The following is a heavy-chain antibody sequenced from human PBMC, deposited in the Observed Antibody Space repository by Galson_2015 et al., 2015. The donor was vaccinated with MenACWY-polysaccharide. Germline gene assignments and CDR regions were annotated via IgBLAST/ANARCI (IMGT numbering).Heavy chain of an antibody. Sequence: SLRLSCAASGFIFNNYDMSWVRQAPGKGLEWVSGVSGTGHSTYYADSVKGRFTISRDNSKNTLYLEMKSLGTEDTAVYFCAKQAYSSGCDYWGLGTLVTVSS. V-gene: IGHV3-23*01. CDR3: AKQAYSSGCDY. CDR1: GFIFNNYD. CDR2: VSGTGHST. J-gene: IGHJ4*02. D-gene: IGHD6-19*01.